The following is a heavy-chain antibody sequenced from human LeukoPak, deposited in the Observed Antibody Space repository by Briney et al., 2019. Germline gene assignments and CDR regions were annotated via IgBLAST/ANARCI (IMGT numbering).Heavy chain of an antibody. V-gene: IGHV1-2*02. CDR1: GYTFTGYY. CDR3: ARGRGVLLWFGELFIGVY. CDR2: INPNSGGT. D-gene: IGHD3-10*01. J-gene: IGHJ4*02. Sequence: GASVNVSRKASGYTFTGYYMHWVRQAPGQGLEWMGWINPNSGGTNYAQKFQGRVTMPRDTSISTAYMELSRLRSDDTAVYYCARGRGVLLWFGELFIGVYWGQGTLVSVSS.